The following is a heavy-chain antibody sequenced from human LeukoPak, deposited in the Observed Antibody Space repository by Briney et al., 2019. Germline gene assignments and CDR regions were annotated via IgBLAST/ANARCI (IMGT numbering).Heavy chain of an antibody. J-gene: IGHJ4*02. V-gene: IGHV4-34*01. CDR2: IYESGTT. Sequence: KPSETLSLTCAVYGESVNSYYWSWVRQPPGEGLEWIGEIYESGTTEYNPSLKSRVTISMVPSKQQFSLSLSSVTAADTAVYYCARGAWATRLGSWGLGTPVIVSS. CDR3: ARGAWATRLGS. CDR1: GESVNSYY. D-gene: IGHD2-15*01.